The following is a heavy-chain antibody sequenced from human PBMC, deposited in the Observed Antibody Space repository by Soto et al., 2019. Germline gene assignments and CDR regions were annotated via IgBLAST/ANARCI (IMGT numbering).Heavy chain of an antibody. D-gene: IGHD6-19*01. CDR2: ISSSSSYI. CDR1: GFTFSSYS. V-gene: IGHV3-21*01. CDR3: ARDKGYSSGWYCPNPKKNTCYYYGMDV. J-gene: IGHJ6*02. Sequence: GGSLRLSCAASGFTFSSYSMNWVRQAPGKGLEWVSSISSSSSYIYYADSVKGRFTISRDNAKNSLYLQMNSLRAEDTAVYYCARDKGYSSGWYCPNPKKNTCYYYGMDVWGQGTTVTVSS.